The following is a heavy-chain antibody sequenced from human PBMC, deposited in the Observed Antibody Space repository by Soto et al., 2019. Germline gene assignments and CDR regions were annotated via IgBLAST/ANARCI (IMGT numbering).Heavy chain of an antibody. CDR1: GFTFSSYG. Sequence: GGSLRLSCAASGFTFSSYGMHWVRQAPGKGLEWVAVIWYDGSNKYYADSVKGRFTISRDNSKNTLYLQMNSLRAEDTAVYYCARDGLAAAGYYYYYGMDVWGQGTTVTVS. D-gene: IGHD6-13*01. J-gene: IGHJ6*02. V-gene: IGHV3-33*01. CDR2: IWYDGSNK. CDR3: ARDGLAAAGYYYYYGMDV.